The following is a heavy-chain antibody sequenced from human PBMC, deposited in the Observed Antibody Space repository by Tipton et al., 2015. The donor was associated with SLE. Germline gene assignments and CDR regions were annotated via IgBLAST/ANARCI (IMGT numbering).Heavy chain of an antibody. D-gene: IGHD2-21*02. CDR1: GGSISNYY. V-gene: IGHV4-4*07. CDR2: IYRSGGT. J-gene: IGHJ4*02. Sequence: TLSLTCSVSGGSISNYYWCWIRQPAGKGLEWIGRIYRSGGTDYNTSPKSRVTMSVDTSRNRFSLKLTSVTAADAAVYYRAREGDRDYFDFWGQGMLVTVSS. CDR3: AREGDRDYFDF.